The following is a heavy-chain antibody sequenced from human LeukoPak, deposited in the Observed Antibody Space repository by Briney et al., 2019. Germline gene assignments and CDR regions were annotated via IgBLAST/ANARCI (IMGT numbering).Heavy chain of an antibody. D-gene: IGHD3-22*01. CDR1: GITLSNYG. Sequence: GGSLRLSCAVSGITLSNYGMSWVRQAPGKGLEWVAGISDRGSRTNYADSVKGRFTISTDHPKNTLYLQMNSLRAEDTAVYYCARAGFGYYDVDCWGQGTLVTVSS. CDR3: ARAGFGYYDVDC. V-gene: IGHV3-23*01. CDR2: ISDRGSRT. J-gene: IGHJ4*02.